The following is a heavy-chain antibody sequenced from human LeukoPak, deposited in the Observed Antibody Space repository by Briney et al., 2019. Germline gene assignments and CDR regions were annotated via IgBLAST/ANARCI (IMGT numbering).Heavy chain of an antibody. CDR1: GGSFSGYY. CDR3: ADLQYYYDSSGSSGSRINAS. CDR2: INHSGST. J-gene: IGHJ5*02. Sequence: SETLSLTCAVYGGSFSGYYWCWIRQPPGKGLEWIGEINHSGSTNYNPSPKRRGTITVDTSTNQSSLTLSSVTAADTAVYYCADLQYYYDSSGSSGSRINASWGQGPLVTVSS. V-gene: IGHV4-34*01. D-gene: IGHD3-22*01.